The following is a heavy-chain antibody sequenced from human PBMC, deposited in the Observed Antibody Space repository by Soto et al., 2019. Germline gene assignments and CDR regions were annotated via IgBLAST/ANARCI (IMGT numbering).Heavy chain of an antibody. CDR2: ISSDGNNT. D-gene: IGHD5-12*01. V-gene: IGHV3-30-3*01. CDR3: AREDIVAKIILDY. Sequence: PLRLSCAASGFTFSGYAAHWVRQAPGKGLEWVAVISSDGNNTYYADSVKGRFTISRDNSKNTLSLQMDSLRVEDTAAYYCAREDIVAKIILDYWGQGTLVTVSS. J-gene: IGHJ4*02. CDR1: GFTFSGYA.